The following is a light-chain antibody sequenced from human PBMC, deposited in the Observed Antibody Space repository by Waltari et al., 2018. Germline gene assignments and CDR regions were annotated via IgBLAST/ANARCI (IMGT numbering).Light chain of an antibody. J-gene: IGKJ3*01. CDR1: KSISSW. CDR2: KAS. Sequence: DIQMTQSPATLSASVGDRVIITCRASKSISSWLVWYQQKPGKAPKLLIYKASSLESGVPSRFSGSGSGTEFTLTISSLQPDDFATYYCQQYNSYPVTFGPGTKVDIK. CDR3: QQYNSYPVT. V-gene: IGKV1-5*03.